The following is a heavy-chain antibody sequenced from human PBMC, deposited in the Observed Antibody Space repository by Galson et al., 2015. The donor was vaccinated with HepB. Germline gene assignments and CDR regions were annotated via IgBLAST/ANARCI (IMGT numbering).Heavy chain of an antibody. CDR3: VRDGIYCSGSTCHPY. CDR1: GFTFRDYD. D-gene: IGHD2-15*01. J-gene: IGHJ4*02. CDR2: ICSGAKTK. V-gene: IGHV3-48*03. Sequence: SLRLSCAVSGFTFRDYDMHWVRQAPGKGLEWISYICSGAKTKYNADSVKGRFTISRDDAKNSLYLQMNNLRGEDTAMYYCVRDGIYCSGSTCHPYWGQGTLVNVSS.